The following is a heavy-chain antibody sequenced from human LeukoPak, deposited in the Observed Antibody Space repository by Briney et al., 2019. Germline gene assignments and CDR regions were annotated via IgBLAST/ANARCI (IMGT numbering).Heavy chain of an antibody. J-gene: IGHJ4*02. Sequence: SETLSLTCTVSGGSISSYYWGWIRQPPGKGLEWIGYIYYSGSTNYNPSLKSRVTISVDTSKNQFSLKLSSVTAADPAVYYCAGVSSSWYRDWGQGNLVTVSS. CDR1: GGSISSYY. V-gene: IGHV4-59*01. D-gene: IGHD6-13*01. CDR2: IYYSGST. CDR3: AGVSSSWYRD.